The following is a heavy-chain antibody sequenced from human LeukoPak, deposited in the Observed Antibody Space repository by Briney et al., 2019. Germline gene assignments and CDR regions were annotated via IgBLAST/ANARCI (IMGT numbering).Heavy chain of an antibody. J-gene: IGHJ6*03. CDR1: GFSFSIYV. CDR3: ASDIRLSNTYYPLDV. CDR2: INPSSSIL. D-gene: IGHD5/OR15-5a*01. Sequence: GGSLRLSCAPSGFSFSIYVINGVRQAPGKRLEWISYINPSSSILYYADAVKDLITICRNNAMNLLVLKINSRSDDETVEYYCASDIRLSNTYYPLDVWGKGTTVTVSS. V-gene: IGHV3-48*02.